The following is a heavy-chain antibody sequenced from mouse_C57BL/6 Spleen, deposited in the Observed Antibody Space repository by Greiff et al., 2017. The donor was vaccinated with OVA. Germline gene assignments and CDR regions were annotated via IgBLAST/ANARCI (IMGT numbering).Heavy chain of an antibody. V-gene: IGHV1-19*01. CDR1: GYTFTDYY. CDR3: AREKNYDGWYFDV. Sequence: EVQLQQSGPVLVKPGASVKMSCKASGYTFTDYYMNWVKQSHGKSLEWIGVINPYNGGTSYNQKFKGKATLTVDKSSSTAYMELNSLTSEDSAVYYCAREKNYDGWYFDVWGTGTTVTVSS. J-gene: IGHJ1*03. CDR2: INPYNGGT. D-gene: IGHD2-4*01.